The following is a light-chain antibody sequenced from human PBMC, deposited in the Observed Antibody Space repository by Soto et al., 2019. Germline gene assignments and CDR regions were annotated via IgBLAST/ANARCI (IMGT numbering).Light chain of an antibody. CDR3: QQYNNWPRT. V-gene: IGKV3-15*01. Sequence: EIVMTQSPATLSVSPGERATLSCRSSPSVSSNLAWYQQKPGQAPRRLIYGASTRATGIPARFSGSGSVTAFTLTNSSLQSEDFAVYYCQQYNNWPRTFGQGTKVEIK. J-gene: IGKJ1*01. CDR2: GAS. CDR1: PSVSSN.